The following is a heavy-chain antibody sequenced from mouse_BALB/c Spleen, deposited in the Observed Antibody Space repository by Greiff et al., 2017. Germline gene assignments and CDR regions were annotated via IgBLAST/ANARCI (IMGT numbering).Heavy chain of an antibody. CDR2: INPYNDGT. J-gene: IGHJ4*01. V-gene: IGHV1-14*01. Sequence: VQLQQSGPELVKPGASVKMSCKASGYTFTSYVMHWVKQKPGQGLEWIGYINPYNDGTKYNEKFKGKATLTSDKSSSTAYMELSSLTSEDSAVYYCARYRSRDAMDYWGQGTSVTVSS. D-gene: IGHD1-1*01. CDR3: ARYRSRDAMDY. CDR1: GYTFTSYV.